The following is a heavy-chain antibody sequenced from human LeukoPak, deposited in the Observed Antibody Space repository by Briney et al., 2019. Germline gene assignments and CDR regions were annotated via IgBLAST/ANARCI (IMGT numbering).Heavy chain of an antibody. CDR1: GSTLSDYY. Sequence: PGGSLRLSCASPGSTLSDYYVNWIRQAPGKGLEWVSQISNTGYSKYYADSVKGRFTISRDNVKDSVSLQMNSLRVADSGMYYCAREGYGCNNFDYWGQGILVTVSS. D-gene: IGHD4-23*01. J-gene: IGHJ4*02. CDR3: AREGYGCNNFDY. CDR2: ISNTGYSK. V-gene: IGHV3-11*01.